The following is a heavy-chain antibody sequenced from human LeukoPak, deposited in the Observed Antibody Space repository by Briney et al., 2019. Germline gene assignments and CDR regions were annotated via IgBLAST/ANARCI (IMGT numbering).Heavy chain of an antibody. CDR3: ATQGSSYSSSWYYFDY. D-gene: IGHD6-13*01. J-gene: IGHJ4*02. CDR2: FDPEDGET. V-gene: IGHV1-24*01. CDR1: GYTLTELS. Sequence: ASVKVSCKVSGYTLTELSMHWVRQAPGKGLEWMGGFDPEDGETIYAQKFQGRVTMTEDTSTDTAYMELSSLRSEDTAVYYCATQGSSYSSSWYYFDYWGQGTLVTVSS.